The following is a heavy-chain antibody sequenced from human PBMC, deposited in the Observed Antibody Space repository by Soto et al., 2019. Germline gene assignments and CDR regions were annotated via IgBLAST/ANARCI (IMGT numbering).Heavy chain of an antibody. CDR2: INPSGGST. CDR3: ARTIAAAADYYYYGMDV. J-gene: IGHJ6*02. D-gene: IGHD6-13*01. CDR1: GYTFTSYY. V-gene: IGHV1-46*01. Sequence: ASVKVSCKASGYTFTSYYMHWVRQAPGQGLEWMGIINPSGGSTSYTQKFQGRVTMTRDTSTSTVYMELSSLRSEDTAVYYCARTIAAAADYYYYGMDVSGQLTTVTVSS.